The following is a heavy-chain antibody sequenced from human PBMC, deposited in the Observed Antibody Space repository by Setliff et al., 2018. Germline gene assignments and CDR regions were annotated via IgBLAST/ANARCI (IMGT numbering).Heavy chain of an antibody. V-gene: IGHV4-39*07. CDR1: DASIGGSGYY. D-gene: IGHD3-3*01. CDR3: ARGRRGNYDFWSGYSNWFDP. CDR2: IHYSGST. Sequence: PSETLSLTCTVSDASIGGSGYYWGWIRQPPGKGPEWIGNIHYSGSTHYNPSLKSRVTISVDTSKNQFSLKLTSVTAADTAVYYCARGRRGNYDFWSGYSNWFDPWGQGTLVTVSS. J-gene: IGHJ5*02.